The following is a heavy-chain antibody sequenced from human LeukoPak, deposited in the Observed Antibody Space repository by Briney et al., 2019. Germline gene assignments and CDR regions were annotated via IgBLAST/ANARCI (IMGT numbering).Heavy chain of an antibody. CDR3: ARNFGGGDRSGPFY. Sequence: GGSLRLSCAASGFTFSSDSMNWVRQAPGKGLEWVSSISSSSSYIYYADSVKGRFTISRDNAKNSLYLQMNSLRAEDTAFYYCARNFGGGDRSGPFYWGQGTLVTVSS. CDR2: ISSSSSYI. CDR1: GFTFSSDS. J-gene: IGHJ4*02. D-gene: IGHD3-22*01. V-gene: IGHV3-21*04.